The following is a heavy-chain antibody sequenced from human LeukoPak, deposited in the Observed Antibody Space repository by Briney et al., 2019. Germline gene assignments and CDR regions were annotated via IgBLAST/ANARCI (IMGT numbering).Heavy chain of an antibody. V-gene: IGHV3-23*01. D-gene: IGHD6-13*01. CDR1: GFTFSSYA. Sequence: GGSLRLSCAASGFTFSSYAMSWVRQAPGKGLEWVSAISGSGGSTYYADSVKGRFTISRDNSKNTLYLQMNSLRAEDTAVYYCAKHYGPPMQQLVLDAFDIWGQGTMVTVSS. J-gene: IGHJ3*02. CDR3: AKHYGPPMQQLVLDAFDI. CDR2: ISGSGGST.